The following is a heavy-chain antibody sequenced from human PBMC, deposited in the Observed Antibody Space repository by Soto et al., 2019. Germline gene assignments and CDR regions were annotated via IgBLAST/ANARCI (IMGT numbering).Heavy chain of an antibody. D-gene: IGHD1-20*01. Sequence: GGSLRLSCGASGFTLSTYAMNWVRQAPGKGLEWVSSIGRSGGDTYYADSVRGRFTLTRDTSKNTLYLQMTSLRDDDTDIYYCVRCQVITGVSGWCNTFAPWGQGTLVTVSS. J-gene: IGHJ5*02. CDR1: GFTLSTYA. CDR3: VRCQVITGVSGWCNTFAP. V-gene: IGHV3-23*01. CDR2: IGRSGGDT.